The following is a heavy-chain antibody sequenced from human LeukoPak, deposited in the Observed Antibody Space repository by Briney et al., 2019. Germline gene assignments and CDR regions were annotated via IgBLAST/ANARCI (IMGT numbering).Heavy chain of an antibody. Sequence: GGSLTLSCVASGLTYSSSWMTWARQAPGKGLEWVATIKDDGSDKYYVDSGKGRFSISRDNAKSLLYLQMNSLRLEDTAMYYCADLGYSDWGQGTLVTVSS. D-gene: IGHD5-18*01. CDR1: GLTYSSSW. CDR3: ADLGYSD. J-gene: IGHJ4*02. V-gene: IGHV3-7*01. CDR2: IKDDGSDK.